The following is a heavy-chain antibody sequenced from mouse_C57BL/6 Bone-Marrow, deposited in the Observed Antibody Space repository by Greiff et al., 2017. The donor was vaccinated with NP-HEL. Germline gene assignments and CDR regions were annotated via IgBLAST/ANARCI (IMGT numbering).Heavy chain of an antibody. D-gene: IGHD2-3*01. J-gene: IGHJ4*01. CDR1: GFTFSDYG. CDR2: ISNLAYSI. V-gene: IGHV5-15*01. Sequence: EVKLMESGGGLVQPGGSLKLSCAASGFTFSDYGMAWVRQAPRKGPEWVAFISNLAYSIYYADTVTGRFTISRENAKNTLYLEMSSLRSEDTAMYYCARRFYDGYFFYAMDYWGQGTSVTVSS. CDR3: ARRFYDGYFFYAMDY.